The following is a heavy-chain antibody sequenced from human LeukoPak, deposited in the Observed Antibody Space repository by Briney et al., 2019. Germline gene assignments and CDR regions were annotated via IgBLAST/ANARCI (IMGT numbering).Heavy chain of an antibody. V-gene: IGHV1-2*02. CDR1: GYTFTGYY. D-gene: IGHD6-19*01. CDR3: ARNRGIAVTSTPDY. CDR2: INPNSGGT. J-gene: IGHJ4*02. Sequence: ASVKVSCKASGYTFTGYYMHWVRQAPGQGLERMGWINPNSGGTNYAQKFQGRVTMTRDTSISTAYMELSRLRSDDTAVYYCARNRGIAVTSTPDYWGQGTLVTVSS.